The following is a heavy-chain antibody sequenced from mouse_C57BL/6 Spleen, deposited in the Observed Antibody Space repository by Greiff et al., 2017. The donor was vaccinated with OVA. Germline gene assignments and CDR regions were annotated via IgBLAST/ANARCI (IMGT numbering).Heavy chain of an antibody. V-gene: IGHV1-64*01. J-gene: IGHJ3*01. Sequence: QVQLQQPGAELVKPGASVKLSCKASGYTFTSYWMHWVKQRPGQGLEWIGMIHPNSGSTNYNEKLKSKATLTVDKSSSTAYMQLSSLTSEDSAVYYCARSGVYDYDGTEWGQGTLVTVSA. CDR1: GYTFTSYW. CDR2: IHPNSGST. D-gene: IGHD2-4*01. CDR3: ARSGVYDYDGTE.